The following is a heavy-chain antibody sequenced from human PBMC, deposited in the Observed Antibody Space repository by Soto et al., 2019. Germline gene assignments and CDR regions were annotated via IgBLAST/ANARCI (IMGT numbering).Heavy chain of an antibody. Sequence: EVQLVESGGGLVQPGGSLRLSCAASGFTFRSYWMQWVRQAPGKGLVWVSWINSDGNSTSYADSVKGRFTISRDNAKNTLYLQMNSLRAEDTAVYYCASGGSSLNFDSWGQGTLVTVSS. V-gene: IGHV3-74*01. D-gene: IGHD6-6*01. CDR1: GFTFRSYW. J-gene: IGHJ4*02. CDR3: ASGGSSLNFDS. CDR2: INSDGNST.